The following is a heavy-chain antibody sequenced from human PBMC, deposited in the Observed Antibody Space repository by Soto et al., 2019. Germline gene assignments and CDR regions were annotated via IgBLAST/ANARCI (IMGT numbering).Heavy chain of an antibody. CDR2: VYYSGST. J-gene: IGHJ5*02. D-gene: IGHD3-10*01. CDR3: TREYNYGHNWFDP. CDR1: GGSISTYY. Sequence: PSETLSLTCTVSGGSISTYYWTWIRQSPGKGLEWIGYVYYSGSTDYNPSLRSRVTISVDTSKNQFSLELRSVTPADTAVYYCTREYNYGHNWFDPWGQRTLVTASS. V-gene: IGHV4-59*01.